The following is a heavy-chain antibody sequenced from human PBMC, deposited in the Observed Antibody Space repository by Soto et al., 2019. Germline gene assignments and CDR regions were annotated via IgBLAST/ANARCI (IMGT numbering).Heavy chain of an antibody. CDR3: AKDLNLAYCGGDCYSFDY. CDR2: ISGSGGST. CDR1: GFTFSSYA. Sequence: GGSLRLSCAASGFTFSSYAMSWVRQAPGKGLEWVSAISGSGGSTYYADSVKGRFTISRDNSKNTLYLQMNSLRAEDTAVYYCAKDLNLAYCGGDCYSFDYWGQGTLVTVSS. V-gene: IGHV3-23*01. J-gene: IGHJ4*02. D-gene: IGHD2-21*02.